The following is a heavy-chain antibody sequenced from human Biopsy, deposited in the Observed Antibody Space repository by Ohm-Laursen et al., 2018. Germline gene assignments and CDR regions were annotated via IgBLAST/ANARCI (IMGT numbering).Heavy chain of an antibody. D-gene: IGHD3-10*01. J-gene: IGHJ3*02. CDR3: TKAGSQDGFDI. CDR1: GFTFASHA. V-gene: IGHV3-23*01. Sequence: SLRLSCSASGFTFASHAMRWVRQAPGKGLEWVSLISGSGGTAYYPDFVKGRFTISRDNSKNTLYLEMNSLRTEETAKYYCTKAGSQDGFDIWGPGTMVTVSS. CDR2: ISGSGGTA.